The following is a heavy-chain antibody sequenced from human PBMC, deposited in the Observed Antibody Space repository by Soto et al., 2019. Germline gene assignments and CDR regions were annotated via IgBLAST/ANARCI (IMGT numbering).Heavy chain of an antibody. J-gene: IGHJ5*02. CDR1: GYTFTSYG. V-gene: IGHV1-18*01. CDR2: ISAYNGNT. D-gene: IGHD1-26*01. CDR3: ARDRFDVGATNWFDP. Sequence: QVQLVQSGAEVKKPGASVKVSCKASGYTFTSYGISWVRQAPGQGLEWMGWISAYNGNTNYAQKLQGRVTMTTDTSTCTAYMELRSLGSDDTAVYYCARDRFDVGATNWFDPWGQGTLVTVSS.